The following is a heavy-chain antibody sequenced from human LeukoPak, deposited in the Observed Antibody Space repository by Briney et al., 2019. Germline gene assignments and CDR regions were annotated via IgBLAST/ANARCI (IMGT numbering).Heavy chain of an antibody. V-gene: IGHV1-3*03. J-gene: IGHJ4*02. CDR2: INAGNGNT. D-gene: IGHD3-10*01. CDR3: ARDSITMVRGVIGYYFDY. CDR1: GYTFTSYA. Sequence: ASVKASCKASGYTFTSYAMHWVRQAPGQRLEWMGWINAGNGNTKYSQEFQGRVTITRDTSASTAYMELSSLRSEDMAEYYCARDSITMVRGVIGYYFDYWGQGTLVTVSS.